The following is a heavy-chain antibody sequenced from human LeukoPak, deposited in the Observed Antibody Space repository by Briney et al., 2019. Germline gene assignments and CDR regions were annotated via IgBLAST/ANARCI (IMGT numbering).Heavy chain of an antibody. CDR3: ARVTEWLARSYYYYYMDV. J-gene: IGHJ6*03. CDR2: ISSSSSYI. CDR1: GFTFSTYS. Sequence: GGSLRLSCAASGFTFSTYSMNWVRQAPGKGLEWVSFISSSSSYIYYADSVKGRFTISRDNAKNSLYLQMNSLRAEDTAVYYCARVTEWLARSYYYYYMDVWGKGTTVTVSS. V-gene: IGHV3-21*01. D-gene: IGHD6-19*01.